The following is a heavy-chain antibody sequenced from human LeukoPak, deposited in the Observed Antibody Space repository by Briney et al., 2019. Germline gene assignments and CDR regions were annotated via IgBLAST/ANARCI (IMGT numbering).Heavy chain of an antibody. CDR3: ARGYCSSTSCYRQNWFDP. CDR2: ISSNGGST. V-gene: IGHV3-64*01. CDR1: GFTFSTYG. J-gene: IGHJ5*02. Sequence: GGSLRLSCAASGFTFSTYGMHWVRQAPGKGLEYVSAISSNGGSTYYANSVKGRFTISRDNSKNTLYLQMGSLRAEDMAVYYCARGYCSSTSCYRQNWFDPWGQGTLVTVSS. D-gene: IGHD2-2*01.